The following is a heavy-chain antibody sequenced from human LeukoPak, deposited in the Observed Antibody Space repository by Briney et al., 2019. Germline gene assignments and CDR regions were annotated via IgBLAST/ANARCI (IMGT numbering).Heavy chain of an antibody. J-gene: IGHJ5*02. D-gene: IGHD3-16*02. V-gene: IGHV1-2*02. CDR2: INPNSGGT. CDR1: GYTFTGNY. CDR3: ARNFYDYVWGSYPRGFDP. Sequence: ASVKVSCKASGYTFTGNYMHWVRQAPGQGLEWMGWINPNSGGTNYAQKFQGRVTMTRDTSISTAYMELSRLRSDDTAVYYCARNFYDYVWGSYPRGFDPWGQGTLVTVSS.